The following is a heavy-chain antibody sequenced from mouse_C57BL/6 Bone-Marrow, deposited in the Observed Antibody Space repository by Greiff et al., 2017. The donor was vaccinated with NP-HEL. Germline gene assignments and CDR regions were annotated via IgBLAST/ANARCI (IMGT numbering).Heavy chain of an antibody. J-gene: IGHJ4*01. Sequence: QVQLQQPGAELVMPGASVKLSCKASGYTFTSYWMHWVKQRPGQGLEWIGEIDPSDSYTNYNRKFKGKSTLTVDKSSSTAYMQLSSLTSEDSAVYYCAREAQATPYAMDYWGQGTSVTVSS. D-gene: IGHD3-2*02. CDR3: AREAQATPYAMDY. CDR1: GYTFTSYW. V-gene: IGHV1-69*01. CDR2: IDPSDSYT.